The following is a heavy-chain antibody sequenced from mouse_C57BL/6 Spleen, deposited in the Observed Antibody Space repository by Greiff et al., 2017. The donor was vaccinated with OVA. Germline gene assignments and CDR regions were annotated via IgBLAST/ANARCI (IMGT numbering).Heavy chain of an antibody. V-gene: IGHV1-53*01. J-gene: IGHJ1*03. Sequence: QLPQPGTELVKPGASVKLSCTASGYTFTRYWMHWVKQRPGQGLEWIGHLFPSNRGTNDNEKFKSKAPLTVDKSSSTAYMQRSSLTSEDSAVYYCARGDGYDGYFDVWGTGTTVTVSS. CDR3: ARGDGYDGYFDV. D-gene: IGHD2-2*01. CDR2: LFPSNRGT. CDR1: GYTFTRYW.